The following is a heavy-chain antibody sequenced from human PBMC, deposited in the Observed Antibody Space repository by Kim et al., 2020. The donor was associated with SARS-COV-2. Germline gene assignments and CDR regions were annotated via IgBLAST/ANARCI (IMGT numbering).Heavy chain of an antibody. J-gene: IGHJ6*02. CDR3: ATGRGYYYDSSGYYYYYYYGMDV. V-gene: IGHV1-8*01. CDR2: MNPNSGNT. CDR1: GYTFTSYD. D-gene: IGHD3-22*01. Sequence: ASVKVSCKASGYTFTSYDINWVRQATGQGLEWMGWMNPNSGNTGYAQKFQGRVTMTRNTSISTAYMELSSLRSEDTAVYYCATGRGYYYDSSGYYYYYYYGMDVWGQGTTVTVSS.